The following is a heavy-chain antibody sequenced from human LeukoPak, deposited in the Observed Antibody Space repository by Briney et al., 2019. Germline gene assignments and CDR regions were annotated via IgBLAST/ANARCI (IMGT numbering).Heavy chain of an antibody. J-gene: IGHJ4*02. CDR3: AKHAAYCGGDCPSDD. CDR2: IIPIFGTA. V-gene: IGHV1-69*05. CDR1: GGTFTSYA. Sequence: ASVNVSCTASGGTFTSYAISWVRQAPGQGLEWMGGIIPIFGTANYAQKFQGRVTITTDESTSTAYMELSSLRSEDTAVYYCAKHAAYCGGDCPSDDWGQGTLVTVSS. D-gene: IGHD2-21*02.